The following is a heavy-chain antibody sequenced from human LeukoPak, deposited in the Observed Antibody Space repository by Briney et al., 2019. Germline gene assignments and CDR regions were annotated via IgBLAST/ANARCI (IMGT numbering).Heavy chain of an antibody. CDR2: IKSKTEGGTI. CDR1: GFTFSNAW. D-gene: IGHD4-17*01. V-gene: IGHV3-15*01. CDR3: TTVTTVNPGR. Sequence: PGGSLRLSCAVSGFTFSNAWMSWVRQAPGKGLEWVGHIKSKTEGGTIDYAATVKGRFTISRDDSKNTLYLQMNSLKTEDTAVYYRTTVTTVNPGRWGQGTLVTVSS. J-gene: IGHJ4*02.